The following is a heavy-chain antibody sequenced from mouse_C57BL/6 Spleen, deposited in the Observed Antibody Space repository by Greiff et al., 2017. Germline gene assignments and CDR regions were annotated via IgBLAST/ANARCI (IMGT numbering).Heavy chain of an antibody. J-gene: IGHJ1*03. CDR2: INPSTGGT. D-gene: IGHD1-1*01. CDR3: ARNYGSSSRYFDV. Sequence: VQLQQSGPELVKPGASVKISCKASGYSFTGYYMNWVKQSPEKSLVWIGEINPSTGGTTYNQKFKAKATLTVDKSSSTAYMQLKSLTSEDSAVYYCARNYGSSSRYFDVWGTGTTVTVSS. CDR1: GYSFTGYY. V-gene: IGHV1-42*01.